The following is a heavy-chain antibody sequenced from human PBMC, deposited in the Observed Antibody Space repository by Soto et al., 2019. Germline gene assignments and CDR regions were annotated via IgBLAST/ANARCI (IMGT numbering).Heavy chain of an antibody. J-gene: IGHJ4*02. D-gene: IGHD6-13*01. CDR1: GGTFSSYA. CDR2: IIPIFGTA. V-gene: IGHV1-69*13. Sequence: GASVKVSCKASGGTFSSYAISWVRQAPGQGLERMGGIIPIFGTANYAQKFQGRVTITADESTSTAYMELSSLRSEDTAVYYCARDYDISAAGTYLLGYWGQGTLVTSPQ. CDR3: ARDYDISAAGTYLLGY.